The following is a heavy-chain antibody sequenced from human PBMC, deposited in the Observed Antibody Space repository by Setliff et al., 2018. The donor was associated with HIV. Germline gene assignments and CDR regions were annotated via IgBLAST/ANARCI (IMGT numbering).Heavy chain of an antibody. CDR1: GGSVSGHY. CDR2: TSDSGTP. D-gene: IGHD1-26*01. J-gene: IGHJ4*03. CDR3: ARRVGTALDF. V-gene: IGHV4-59*08. Sequence: PSETLSLTCTIHGGSVSGHYWSWIRQPPGKGLEWVGSTSDSGTPNYNPSLKSRVTITLDTSRNQFSLWLDSVTAADTAMYYCARRVGTALDFWGQGTMVTVSS.